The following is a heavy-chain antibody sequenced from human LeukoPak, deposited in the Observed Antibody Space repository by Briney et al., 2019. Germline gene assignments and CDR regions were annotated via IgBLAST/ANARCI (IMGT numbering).Heavy chain of an antibody. CDR3: SRGQLYPYGPEFDY. J-gene: IGHJ4*02. V-gene: IGHV3-49*04. CDR1: GFNFGDYN. CDR2: IRSKTHDGTA. Sequence: PGRSLRLSCTASGFNFGDYNMNLVRQAPGKGLEWVGYIRSKTHDGTADYAASVKGRFTISRDDSKSIAYLQMTGLKSDDTAVYYCSRGQLYPYGPEFDYWGQGALVTVSS. D-gene: IGHD3-10*01.